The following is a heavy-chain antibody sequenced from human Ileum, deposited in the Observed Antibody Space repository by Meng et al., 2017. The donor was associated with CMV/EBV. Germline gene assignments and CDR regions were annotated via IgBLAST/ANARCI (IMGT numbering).Heavy chain of an antibody. CDR2: ITAGGDSI. CDR3: ARERTVLTGFLEWLLFNY. V-gene: IGHV3-11*01. J-gene: IGHJ4*02. CDR1: GFTFRDYY. Sequence: GESLKISCVVSGFTFRDYYMSWIRQAPGKGLEWVSFITAGGDSIYYADSVKGRFTISRDNAKNSLYLQMNSLRAEDTALYHCARERTVLTGFLEWLLFNYWGQGTLVTVSS. D-gene: IGHD3-3*01.